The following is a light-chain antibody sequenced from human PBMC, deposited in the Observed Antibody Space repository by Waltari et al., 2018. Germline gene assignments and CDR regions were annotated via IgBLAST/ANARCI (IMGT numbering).Light chain of an antibody. CDR2: MGS. CDR3: MQALQSPLT. Sequence: DIVLTQSPLSLPVTPGEPASISCRSRQSLMHRNGYTYLDWYLQKPGQSPQVLIYMGSHRASGVPDRFSGSGSGTDFTLKISRVEAEDVGVYYCMQALQSPLTFGGGTKVELK. CDR1: QSLMHRNGYTY. V-gene: IGKV2-28*01. J-gene: IGKJ4*01.